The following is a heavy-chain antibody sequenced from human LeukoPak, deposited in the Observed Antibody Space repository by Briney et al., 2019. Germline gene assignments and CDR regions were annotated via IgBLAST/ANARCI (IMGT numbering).Heavy chain of an antibody. Sequence: GASVKVSCKASGGTFSSYAISWVRQAPGQGLEWMGWINPNSGGTNYAQKFQGWVTMTRDTSISTAYMELSRLRSDDTAVYYCAREIRFSWFDPWGREPWSPSPQ. CDR3: AREIRFSWFDP. CDR2: INPNSGGT. D-gene: IGHD3-10*01. V-gene: IGHV1-2*04. CDR1: GGTFSSYA. J-gene: IGHJ5*02.